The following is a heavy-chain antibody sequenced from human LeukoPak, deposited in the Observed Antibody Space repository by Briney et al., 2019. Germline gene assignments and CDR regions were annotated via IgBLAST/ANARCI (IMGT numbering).Heavy chain of an antibody. CDR3: AKGGGGRLIYYYYMDV. D-gene: IGHD3-16*01. V-gene: IGHV3-9*03. J-gene: IGHJ6*03. Sequence: GGSLRLSCAASGFTFDDYAMHWVRQAPGKGLEWFSGITWNSDNIEYADSVKGRFTISRDNAKNSLYLQMNSLRAEDMALYYCAKGGGGRLIYYYYMDVWGKGTTVTVSS. CDR2: ITWNSDNI. CDR1: GFTFDDYA.